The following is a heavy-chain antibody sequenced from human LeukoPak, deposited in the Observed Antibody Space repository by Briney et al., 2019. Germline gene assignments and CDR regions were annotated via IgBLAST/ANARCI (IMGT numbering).Heavy chain of an antibody. J-gene: IGHJ3*02. Sequence: PGGSLRLSCAASGFTFDDYAMHWVRQAPGKGLEWVSLISGDGATTYYAASVKGRFTISRDNKKNFLYLQMNNLGTDDTALFYCAKDLSTVFDALNIWGQGTLVTVSS. V-gene: IGHV3-43*02. CDR3: AKDLSTVFDALNI. CDR1: GFTFDDYA. CDR2: ISGDGATT. D-gene: IGHD4-17*01.